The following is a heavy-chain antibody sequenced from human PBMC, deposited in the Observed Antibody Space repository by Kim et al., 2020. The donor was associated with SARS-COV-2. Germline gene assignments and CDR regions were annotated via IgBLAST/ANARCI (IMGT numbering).Heavy chain of an antibody. CDR1: GFTFSSYS. V-gene: IGHV3-21*01. J-gene: IGHJ3*02. CDR2: ISSSSSYI. CDR3: ARNMAGTAFDI. Sequence: GGSLRLSCAASGFTFSSYSMNWVRQAPGKGLEWVSSISSSSSYIYYADSVKGRFTISRDNAKNSLYLQMNSLRAEDTAVYYCARNMAGTAFDIWGQGTMVTVSS. D-gene: IGHD6-19*01.